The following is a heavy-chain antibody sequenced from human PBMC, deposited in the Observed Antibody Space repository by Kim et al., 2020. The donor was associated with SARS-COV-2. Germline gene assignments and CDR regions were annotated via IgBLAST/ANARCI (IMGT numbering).Heavy chain of an antibody. CDR1: GFTFRNYA. CDR3: ARRITMIRGVAVSGMDV. Sequence: GGSLRLSCAASGFTFRNYAMTWVRQAPGRGLEWVSSITASGGSTYSADSVKGRFTISRDNSKNTMYVQMSSLRADDTAVYYCARRITMIRGVAVSGMDVWDQGTTVTGSS. V-gene: IGHV3-23*01. CDR2: ITASGGST. J-gene: IGHJ6*02. D-gene: IGHD3-10*01.